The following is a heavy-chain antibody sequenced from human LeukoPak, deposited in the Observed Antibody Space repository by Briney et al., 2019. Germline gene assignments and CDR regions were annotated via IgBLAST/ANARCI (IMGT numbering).Heavy chain of an antibody. J-gene: IGHJ6*02. CDR1: GFTFSSYS. CDR2: ISSSSSYI. D-gene: IGHD3-16*01. CDR3: ATYTHWVAGDV. V-gene: IGHV3-21*01. Sequence: PGGSLRLSCAASGFTFSSYSMNWVRQAPGKVLEWVSSISSSSSYIYYADSVKGRFTISRDNARNSLYLQMSSLRPEDTAVYYCATYTHWVAGDVWGQGTTVTVSS.